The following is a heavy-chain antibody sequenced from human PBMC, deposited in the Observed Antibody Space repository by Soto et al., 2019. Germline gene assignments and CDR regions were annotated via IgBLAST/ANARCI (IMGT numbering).Heavy chain of an antibody. Sequence: QVQLVQSGAEVKKPGASVKVSCKASGYTFTSYGISWVRQAPGQGLEWMGWISAYNGNTNYAQKLQGRVTMTTDTSTSTTYMELRSLRSDDTAVYYCARVLVYTVTTNYGMDVWGQGTTVTVSS. CDR2: ISAYNGNT. V-gene: IGHV1-18*01. CDR3: ARVLVYTVTTNYGMDV. J-gene: IGHJ6*02. D-gene: IGHD4-17*01. CDR1: GYTFTSYG.